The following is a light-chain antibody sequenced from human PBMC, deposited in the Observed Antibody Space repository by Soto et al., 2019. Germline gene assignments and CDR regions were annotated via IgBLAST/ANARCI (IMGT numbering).Light chain of an antibody. CDR3: MQPLQTPRT. CDR1: QSLLHTNGYNY. J-gene: IGKJ1*01. Sequence: LITQTPLSLPVTPGEPASISCRSSQSLLHTNGYNYLDWYLQKPGQSPQALIYLGSNRSSGVPDRFSGSGSGTDFTLKISRVEAEDVGVYYCMQPLQTPRTFGQGTKVHI. CDR2: LGS. V-gene: IGKV2-28*01.